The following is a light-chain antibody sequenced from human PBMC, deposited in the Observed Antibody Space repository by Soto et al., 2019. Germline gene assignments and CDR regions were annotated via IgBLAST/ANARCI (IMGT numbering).Light chain of an antibody. CDR3: VQQEKHMDA. Sequence: DIQMNQSPSSLSASVGDRVTITCQARQDMSNYLNWYQQKAGKAPKLLIYYASNLETGVPSRLSGSGSGTDFTFTISSLQHEDSATYYCVQQEKHMDAFGQGTKLEIK. CDR1: QDMSNY. CDR2: YAS. V-gene: IGKV1-33*01. J-gene: IGKJ2*01.